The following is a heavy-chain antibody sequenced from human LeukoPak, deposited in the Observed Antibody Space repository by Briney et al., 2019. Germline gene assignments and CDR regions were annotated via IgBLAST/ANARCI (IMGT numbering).Heavy chain of an antibody. CDR2: INPNSGGT. J-gene: IGHJ4*02. D-gene: IGHD6-13*01. Sequence: ASVKVSCKASGYTFTGYYMHWVRQSPGQGLEWMGWINPNSGGTNYARKFQGRVTMTRDTSISTAYMELSRLRSDDTAVYYCARGRGAAAGSVWGQGTLVTVSS. V-gene: IGHV1-2*02. CDR3: ARGRGAAAGSV. CDR1: GYTFTGYY.